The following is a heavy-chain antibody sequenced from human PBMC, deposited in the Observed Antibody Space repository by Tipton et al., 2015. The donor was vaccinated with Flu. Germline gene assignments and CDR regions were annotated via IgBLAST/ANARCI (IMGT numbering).Heavy chain of an antibody. CDR1: GGSFSGYY. CDR2: INHSGST. V-gene: IGHV4-34*01. D-gene: IGHD6-19*01. CDR3: ARGLRSSGWFLGTRTPFDY. J-gene: IGHJ4*02. Sequence: TLSLTCAVYGGSFSGYYWSWIRQPPGKGLEWIGEINHSGSTNYNPSLKSRVTISVDTSKNQFSLKLSSVTAADTAVYYCARGLRSSGWFLGTRTPFDYWGQGTLVTVSS.